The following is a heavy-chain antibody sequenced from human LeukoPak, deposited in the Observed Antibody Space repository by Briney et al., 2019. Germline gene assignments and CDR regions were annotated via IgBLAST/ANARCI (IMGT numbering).Heavy chain of an antibody. D-gene: IGHD4-17*01. Sequence: GGSLRLSCAASGFTFSNYWMHWVRQAPGKGLVWVSRIKTDGISTSYADSVEGRFTISRDNAKNSLYLQMNSLRDEDTAIYYCARHHSTVTFDYWGQGALVTVSS. CDR3: ARHHSTVTFDY. J-gene: IGHJ4*02. CDR1: GFTFSNYW. V-gene: IGHV3-74*01. CDR2: IKTDGIST.